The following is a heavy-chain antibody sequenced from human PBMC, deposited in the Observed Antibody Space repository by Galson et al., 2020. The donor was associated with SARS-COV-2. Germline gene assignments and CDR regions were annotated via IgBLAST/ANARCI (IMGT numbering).Heavy chain of an antibody. CDR3: AAPSCSSTSCYDAFIS. Sequence: SVKVSCKASGFTFTSSAVQWVRQARGQRLEWIGWIVVGSGNTNYAQKFQERVTITRDMSTSTAYMELSSLRSEDTAVYYCAAPSCSSTSCYDAFISGAKGQWSPSLQ. V-gene: IGHV1-58*01. J-gene: IGHJ3*02. D-gene: IGHD2-2*01. CDR1: GFTFTSSA. CDR2: IVVGSGNT.